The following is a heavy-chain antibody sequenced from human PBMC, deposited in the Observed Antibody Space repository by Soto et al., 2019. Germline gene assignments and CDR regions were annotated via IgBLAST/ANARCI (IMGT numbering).Heavy chain of an antibody. CDR1: GYTFTSYG. J-gene: IGHJ4*02. Sequence: QVPLVQSGAEVKKPGASVKVSCKASGYTFTSYGISWVRQAPGQGLEWMGWISAYNGNTNYAQKLQGRVTMTTDTSTSTAYMELRSLRSDDTAVYYCVRFWENYCSSTSCYFEGFDYWGQGTLVTVSS. D-gene: IGHD2-2*01. CDR2: ISAYNGNT. CDR3: VRFWENYCSSTSCYFEGFDY. V-gene: IGHV1-18*01.